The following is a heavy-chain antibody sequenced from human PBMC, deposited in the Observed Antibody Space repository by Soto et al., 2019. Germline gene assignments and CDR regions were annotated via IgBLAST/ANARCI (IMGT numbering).Heavy chain of an antibody. Sequence: ASVKVSCKASGYTFTSYGISWVRQAPGQGLEWMGWISAYNGNTNYAQKLQGRVTMTTDTSTSTAYMELRSLRSDDTAVYYCARPIRIAVAGTGVMWFDPWGQGTLVTVSS. CDR3: ARPIRIAVAGTGVMWFDP. D-gene: IGHD6-19*01. CDR2: ISAYNGNT. CDR1: GYTFTSYG. J-gene: IGHJ5*02. V-gene: IGHV1-18*01.